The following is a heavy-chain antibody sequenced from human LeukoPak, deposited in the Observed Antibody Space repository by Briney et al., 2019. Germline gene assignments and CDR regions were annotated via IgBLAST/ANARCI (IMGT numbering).Heavy chain of an antibody. CDR1: GFSFSSSS. CDR3: ARDHDAPGSFYDY. Sequence: GGSLRLSCAASGFSFSSSSMNWVRQAPGKGLEWISHISSSSSAIYYADSVKGRFTISRDNAKNSLYLQMNSLRDEDTAVYYCARDHDAPGSFYDYWGQGTLVTVSS. CDR2: ISSSSSAI. J-gene: IGHJ4*02. D-gene: IGHD1-26*01. V-gene: IGHV3-48*02.